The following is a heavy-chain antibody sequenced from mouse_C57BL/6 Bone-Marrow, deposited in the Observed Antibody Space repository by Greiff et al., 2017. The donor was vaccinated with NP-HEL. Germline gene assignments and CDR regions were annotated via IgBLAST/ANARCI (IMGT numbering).Heavy chain of an antibody. CDR1: GYTFTDYY. CDR3: ARGGAPYSDYYAMDY. D-gene: IGHD1-1*01. Sequence: EVQLQQSGPELVKPGASVKISCKASGYTFTDYYMNWVKQSHGKSLEWIGDINPNNGGTSYNQKFKGKATLTVDKSSSTAYMELRSLTSEDSAVYYCARGGAPYSDYYAMDYWGQGTSVTVSS. V-gene: IGHV1-26*01. J-gene: IGHJ4*01. CDR2: INPNNGGT.